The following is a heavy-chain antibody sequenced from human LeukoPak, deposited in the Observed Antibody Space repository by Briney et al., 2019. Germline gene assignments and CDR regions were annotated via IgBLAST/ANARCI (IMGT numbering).Heavy chain of an antibody. CDR2: ISYDGSHK. CDR1: GFTFSSFG. J-gene: IGHJ5*02. Sequence: GRSLRLSCAASGFTFSSFGMHWVRQAPGKGLEWVAVISYDGSHKYYADSVKGRFTISRDNSKNTLYLQMNSLRAEDTAVYYCAKGLRYYDFWSGYYTWGQGTLVTVSS. V-gene: IGHV3-30*18. CDR3: AKGLRYYDFWSGYYT. D-gene: IGHD3-3*01.